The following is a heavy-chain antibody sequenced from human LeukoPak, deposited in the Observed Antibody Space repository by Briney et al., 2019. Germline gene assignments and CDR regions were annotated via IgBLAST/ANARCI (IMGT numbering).Heavy chain of an antibody. Sequence: GSSVKVSCKASGYTFTTYDINWVRQATGQGLEWMGWMNPNSGNTGYAQKFQGRVTITRNTSISTAYMELSSLRSEDTAVYYCARGRGYIYGNDFDYWGQGTLVTVSS. J-gene: IGHJ4*02. CDR2: MNPNSGNT. D-gene: IGHD5-18*01. CDR3: ARGRGYIYGNDFDY. V-gene: IGHV1-8*03. CDR1: GYTFTTYD.